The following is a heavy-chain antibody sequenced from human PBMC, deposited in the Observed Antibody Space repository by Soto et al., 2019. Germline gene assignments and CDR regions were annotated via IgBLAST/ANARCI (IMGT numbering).Heavy chain of an antibody. CDR1: GESFSSYA. V-gene: IGHV1-69*13. CDR3: AAPYYYGSGSYCNEGGP. CDR2: IIPIFGTA. J-gene: IGHJ5*02. D-gene: IGHD3-10*01. Sequence: PVKVACKTSGESFSSYAIGWVRQAPEQGLEWMGGIIPIFGTANYAQKFQGRVTITADESTSTAYMELSSLRSEDTAVYYCAAPYYYGSGSYCNEGGPWGQGTLVTVSS.